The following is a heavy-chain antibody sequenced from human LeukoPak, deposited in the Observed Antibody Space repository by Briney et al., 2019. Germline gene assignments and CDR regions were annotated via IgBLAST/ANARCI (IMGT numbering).Heavy chain of an antibody. D-gene: IGHD1-26*01. Sequence: GGSLRLSCAASGFTFSSYSMYWVRQAPGKGLEWVSSISSSSSYIYYADSVKGRFTISRDNAKNSLYLQMNSLSAEDTAVYYCARDLPADNHQWELHLSFDYWGQGTLVTVSS. CDR3: ARDLPADNHQWELHLSFDY. V-gene: IGHV3-21*01. CDR2: ISSSSSYI. CDR1: GFTFSSYS. J-gene: IGHJ4*02.